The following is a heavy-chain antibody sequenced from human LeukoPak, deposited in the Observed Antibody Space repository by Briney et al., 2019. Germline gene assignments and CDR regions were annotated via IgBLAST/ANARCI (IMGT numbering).Heavy chain of an antibody. D-gene: IGHD1-26*01. CDR1: GFTFSSYG. Sequence: PGGSLRLSCAASGFTFSSYGMSWVRQAPGKGLEWVSSISSSSSYIYYADSVKGRFTISRDNAKNSLYLQMNSLRAEDTAVYYCARARIVGAFDYWGQGTLVTVSS. CDR2: ISSSSSYI. CDR3: ARARIVGAFDY. J-gene: IGHJ4*02. V-gene: IGHV3-21*01.